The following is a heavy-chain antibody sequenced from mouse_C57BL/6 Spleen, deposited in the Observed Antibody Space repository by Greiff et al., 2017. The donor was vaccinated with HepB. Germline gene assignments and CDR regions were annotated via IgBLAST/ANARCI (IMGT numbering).Heavy chain of an antibody. J-gene: IGHJ2*01. CDR2: IDPSDSYT. V-gene: IGHV1-50*01. Sequence: QVQLQQPGAELVKPGASVKLSCKASGYTFTSYWMQWVKQRPGQGLEWIGEIDPSDSYTNYNQKFKGKATLTVDTSSSTAYMQLSSLTSEDSAVYYCARWGRFDYWGQGTTLTVSS. CDR3: ARWGRFDY. CDR1: GYTFTSYW.